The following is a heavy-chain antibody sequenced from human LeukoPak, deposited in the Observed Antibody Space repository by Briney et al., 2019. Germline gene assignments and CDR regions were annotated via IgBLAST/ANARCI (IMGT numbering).Heavy chain of an antibody. CDR3: ARGAGGGYFDY. CDR2: INHSGST. V-gene: IGHV4-34*01. CDR1: GGSFSGYY. J-gene: IGHJ4*02. Sequence: SGTLSLTCAVYGGSFSGYYWSWIRQPPGKGLEWIGEINHSGSTNYNPSLKSRVTISVDTSKNQFSLKLSSVTAADTAVYYCARGAGGGYFDYWGQGTLVTVSS. D-gene: IGHD3-16*01.